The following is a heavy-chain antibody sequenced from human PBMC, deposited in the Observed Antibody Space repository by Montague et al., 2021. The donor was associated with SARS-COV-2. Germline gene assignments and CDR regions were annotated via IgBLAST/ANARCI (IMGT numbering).Heavy chain of an antibody. J-gene: IGHJ5*02. D-gene: IGHD2-15*01. V-gene: IGHV4-59*08. CDR1: GGSISSYY. Sequence: SETLSLTCTVSGGSISSYYWSWIRQPPGKGLEWIGYIYYSGSTNYNPSLKSRVTISVDTSKNQSSLKLSSVTAADTAVYYCARGCSGGSCYPNPFSTWGQGTLVTVSS. CDR3: ARGCSGGSCYPNPFST. CDR2: IYYSGST.